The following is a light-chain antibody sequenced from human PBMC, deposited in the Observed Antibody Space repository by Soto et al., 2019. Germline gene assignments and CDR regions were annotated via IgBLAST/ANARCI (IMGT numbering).Light chain of an antibody. CDR3: QQYNNWPLT. CDR2: GAS. V-gene: IGKV3-15*01. J-gene: IGKJ4*01. CDR1: QSVSSN. Sequence: EIVMTQSPATLSVSPGERATLSRRASQSVSSNLAWYQQQPGQAPRLLIYGASTRATGFPARFSGSGSGTEFTLTINSLQSEDFAVYYCQQYNNWPLTFGGGTKVDIK.